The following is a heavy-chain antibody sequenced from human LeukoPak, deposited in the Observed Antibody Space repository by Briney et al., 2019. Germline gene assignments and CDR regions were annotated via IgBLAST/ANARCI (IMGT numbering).Heavy chain of an antibody. CDR2: INPSGDPT. D-gene: IGHD3-22*01. CDR1: GYTFTCYY. Sequence: ASVKVSCKASGYTFTCYYMHWVRQAPGQGLEWVGIINPSGDPTTYAQKFQGRVTMTSGMSTSTVYMELSSLRSEDTAVYYCARSSGYYSSLFYMHVWGKGTTVTVSS. V-gene: IGHV1-46*01. CDR3: ARSSGYYSSLFYMHV. J-gene: IGHJ6*03.